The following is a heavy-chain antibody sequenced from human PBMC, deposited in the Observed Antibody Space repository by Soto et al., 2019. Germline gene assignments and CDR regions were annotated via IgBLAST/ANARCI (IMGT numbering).Heavy chain of an antibody. Sequence: QVHLVQSGAEVKKPGASVKVSCKGSGYAFNTYGITWVRQAPGHGLEWMGWISAHNGNTNYAQKLQGRVTVTRDTSTSTAYMELRSLRSDDTAVYYCARGRYGDYWGQGALVTVSS. CDR1: GYAFNTYG. D-gene: IGHD1-1*01. J-gene: IGHJ4*02. CDR3: ARGRYGDY. CDR2: ISAHNGNT. V-gene: IGHV1-18*01.